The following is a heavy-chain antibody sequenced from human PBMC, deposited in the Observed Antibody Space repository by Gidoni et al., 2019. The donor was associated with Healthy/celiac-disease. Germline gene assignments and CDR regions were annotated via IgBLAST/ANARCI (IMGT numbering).Heavy chain of an antibody. Sequence: QVQLVESGGGVVQPGRSLRLSCAASGFTFSSYGMHWVRQAPGKGLEWVAVIWYDGINKYYADSVKGRFTISRDNSKNTLYLQMNSLRAEDTAVYYCARDTSGYSTFDYWGQGTLVTVSS. V-gene: IGHV3-33*01. CDR2: IWYDGINK. CDR3: ARDTSGYSTFDY. J-gene: IGHJ4*02. CDR1: GFTFSSYG. D-gene: IGHD3-3*01.